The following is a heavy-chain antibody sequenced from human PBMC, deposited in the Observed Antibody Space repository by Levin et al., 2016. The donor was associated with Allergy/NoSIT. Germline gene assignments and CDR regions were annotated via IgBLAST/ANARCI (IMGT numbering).Heavy chain of an antibody. Sequence: VRQMPGKGLEWMGIIYPGDSDTRYSPSFQGQVTISADKSISTAYLQWSSLKASDTAMYYCARPIAAAGTGNWFDPWGQGTLVTVSS. J-gene: IGHJ5*02. CDR3: ARPIAAAGTGNWFDP. D-gene: IGHD6-13*01. V-gene: IGHV5-51*01. CDR2: IYPGDSDT.